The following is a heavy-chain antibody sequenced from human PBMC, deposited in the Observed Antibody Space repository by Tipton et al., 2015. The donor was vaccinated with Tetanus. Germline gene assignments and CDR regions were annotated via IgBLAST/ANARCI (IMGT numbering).Heavy chain of an antibody. CDR1: GGSISSFY. Sequence: TLSLTCTVPGGSISSFYWYWIRQPPGKGLEWIAYIYQNGDANYNPSLQSRVTISVDTSKNQFSLQLAFVTAADTAIYYCARERIEAFYYHGLDVWGPGTTVTVPS. V-gene: IGHV4-59*12. CDR3: ARERIEAFYYHGLDV. CDR2: IYQNGDA. D-gene: IGHD2-21*01. J-gene: IGHJ6*02.